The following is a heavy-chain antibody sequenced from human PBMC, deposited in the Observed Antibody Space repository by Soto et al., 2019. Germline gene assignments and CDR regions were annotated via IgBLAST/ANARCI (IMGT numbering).Heavy chain of an antibody. D-gene: IGHD6-13*01. V-gene: IGHV4-31*03. CDR2: IYYSGST. CDR3: ARVDLAAYYYYGMDV. CDR1: GGSISSGGYY. J-gene: IGHJ6*02. Sequence: KSSETLSLTCTVSGGSISSGGYYWSWIRQHPGKGLEWIGYIYYSGSTYYNPSLKSRVTISVDTSKNQFSLKLSSVTAADTAVYYCARVDLAAYYYYGMDVWGQGTTVTVSS.